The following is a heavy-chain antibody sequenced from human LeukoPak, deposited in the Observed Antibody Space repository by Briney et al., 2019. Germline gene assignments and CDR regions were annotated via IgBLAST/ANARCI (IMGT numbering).Heavy chain of an antibody. CDR2: ISSGSSYI. CDR3: AREPLDV. J-gene: IGHJ6*02. Sequence: PGGSLRLSCAASGFSFSSYNMNWVRQAPGKGLEWVSSISSGSSYIYYADSMKGRFTVSRDNAKNSLYLQMNTLRAEDTAVYYCAREPLDVWGQGTTVTVSS. V-gene: IGHV3-21*01. CDR1: GFSFSSYN.